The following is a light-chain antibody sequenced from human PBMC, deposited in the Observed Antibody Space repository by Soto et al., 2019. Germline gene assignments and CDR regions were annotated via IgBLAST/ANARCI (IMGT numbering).Light chain of an antibody. CDR1: SSNIGAGYD. CDR2: ANI. Sequence: QPVLTQPPSVSGAPGQRVTISCTGSSSNIGAGYDVHWYQQRPGTAPKLLIFANINRPSGVPDRFSGSKSGTSASLAITGLQAEDEGDYYCQSYDSTLGARYVFGTGTKVTVL. J-gene: IGLJ1*01. CDR3: QSYDSTLGARYV. V-gene: IGLV1-40*01.